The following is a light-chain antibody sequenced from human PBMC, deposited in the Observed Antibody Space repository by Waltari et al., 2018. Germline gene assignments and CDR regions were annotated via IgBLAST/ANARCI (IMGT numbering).Light chain of an antibody. CDR3: QHYVRLPAT. CDR2: GAS. Sequence: EIVLTQSPGTLSLSPGDRATLSCRASQGVSRTLAWYQQTPGQAPRLLIYGASTRATGIPERFSGGGSGTDFSLTISRLEPEDFAVYYCQHYVRLPATFGQGTKVEIK. J-gene: IGKJ1*01. CDR1: QGVSRT. V-gene: IGKV3-20*01.